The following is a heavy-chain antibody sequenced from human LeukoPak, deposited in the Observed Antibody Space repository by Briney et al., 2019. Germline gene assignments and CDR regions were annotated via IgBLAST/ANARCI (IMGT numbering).Heavy chain of an antibody. V-gene: IGHV4-59*08. J-gene: IGHJ4*02. CDR2: IHYSGST. Sequence: PSETLSLTCTVSGGSLSGYYWSWIRQPPGKGLEWIAYIHYSGSTNYNPPLKSRLTISVDTSKNQLSLKLNSMTDADTAVYYCARHGQNDGYPLDYWGQGTLVSVSS. D-gene: IGHD5-24*01. CDR1: GGSLSGYY. CDR3: ARHGQNDGYPLDY.